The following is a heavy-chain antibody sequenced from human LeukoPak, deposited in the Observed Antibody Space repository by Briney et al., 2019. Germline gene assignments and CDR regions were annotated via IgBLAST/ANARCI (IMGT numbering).Heavy chain of an antibody. Sequence: PSETLSLTCTVSGGSISSYYWSSIRQPPGKGLEWIGYIYYSGSTNYSPSLKSRVTISVDTSKNQFSLKLSSVTAADTAVYYCARRFDLWGRGTLVTVSS. V-gene: IGHV4-59*01. CDR1: GGSISSYY. CDR3: ARRFDL. J-gene: IGHJ2*01. CDR2: IYYSGST.